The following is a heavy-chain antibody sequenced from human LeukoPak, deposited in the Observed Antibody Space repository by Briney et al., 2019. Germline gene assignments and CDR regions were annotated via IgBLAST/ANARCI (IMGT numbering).Heavy chain of an antibody. Sequence: PSETLSLTCTVSGGSISSYYWSWLRQPAGKGLEWIGRIYTSGSTNYNPSLKSRVTMSVDTSKNQFSLKLSSVTAADTAVYYCARDRYCSSTSCYTAFDYWGQGTLVTVSS. J-gene: IGHJ4*02. CDR1: GGSISSYY. D-gene: IGHD2-2*02. CDR3: ARDRYCSSTSCYTAFDY. CDR2: IYTSGST. V-gene: IGHV4-4*07.